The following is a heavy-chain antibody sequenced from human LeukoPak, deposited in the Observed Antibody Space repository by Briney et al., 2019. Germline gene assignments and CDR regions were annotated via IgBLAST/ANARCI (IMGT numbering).Heavy chain of an antibody. CDR1: GGSISRSSYY. V-gene: IGHV4-39*01. CDR2: IYYSGST. Sequence: SETLSLTCTVSGGSISRSSYYWGWIRQPPGKGLEWIGSIYYSGSTYYSPSLRSRVTISVDTSKNQFSLKLSSVTATDTAVYYCARRYSSSWPSFDYWGQGTLVTVSS. D-gene: IGHD6-13*01. CDR3: ARRYSSSWPSFDY. J-gene: IGHJ4*02.